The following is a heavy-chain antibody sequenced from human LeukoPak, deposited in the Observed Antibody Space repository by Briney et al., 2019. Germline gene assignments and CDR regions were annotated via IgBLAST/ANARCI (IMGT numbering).Heavy chain of an antibody. CDR3: ANIQAMVRGVTADY. D-gene: IGHD3-10*01. V-gene: IGHV3-23*01. CDR1: GFTFSSYA. CDR2: ISGSGGST. J-gene: IGHJ4*02. Sequence: PGGSLRLSCAASGFTFSSYAMSWFRRAPGKGLEGVSAISGSGGSTYYADSVKGRFTISRDNSKNTLYLQMNSLRAEDTAVYYCANIQAMVRGVTADYWGQGTLVTVSS.